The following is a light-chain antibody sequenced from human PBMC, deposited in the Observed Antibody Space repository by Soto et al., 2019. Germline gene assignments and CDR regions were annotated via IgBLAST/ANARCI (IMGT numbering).Light chain of an antibody. J-gene: IGKJ1*01. CDR3: QQYNSYRT. CDR1: QSISSW. V-gene: IGKV1-5*01. CDR2: DAS. Sequence: DIQMTQSPSTLSASVGDRVTITCRASQSISSWLAWYQQKPGKAPKLLIHDASTLESGVPSRFSGSGSGTEFILTISSLQPDDFATYYCQQYNSYRTFGQGTKVDIK.